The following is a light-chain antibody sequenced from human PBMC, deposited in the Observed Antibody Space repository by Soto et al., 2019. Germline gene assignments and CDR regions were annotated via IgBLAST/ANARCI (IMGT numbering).Light chain of an antibody. CDR3: CSYTSSTSAV. V-gene: IGLV2-14*01. J-gene: IGLJ2*01. CDR1: TSNIGGNT. CDR2: EVS. Sequence: QSVLTQPPSASGTPGQRVTISCSGSTSNIGGNTVNWFQQHPGKAPKLMIFEVSTRPSGVSNRFSGSKSGNTASLTISGLQIEDEADYYCCSYTSSTSAVFGGGTKLTVL.